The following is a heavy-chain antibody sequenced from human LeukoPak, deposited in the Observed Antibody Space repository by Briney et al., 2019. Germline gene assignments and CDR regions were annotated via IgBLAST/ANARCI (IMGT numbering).Heavy chain of an antibody. Sequence: SVKISCKASGGTFSSYAISWVRQAPGQGLEWMGRIIPIFGTANYAQKFQGRVTITADKSTSTAYMELSSLRSEDTAVYYCARAMGYAAAGYFDYWGQGTLVTVSS. CDR3: ARAMGYAAAGYFDY. D-gene: IGHD2-2*01. J-gene: IGHJ4*02. V-gene: IGHV1-69*06. CDR2: IIPIFGTA. CDR1: GGTFSSYA.